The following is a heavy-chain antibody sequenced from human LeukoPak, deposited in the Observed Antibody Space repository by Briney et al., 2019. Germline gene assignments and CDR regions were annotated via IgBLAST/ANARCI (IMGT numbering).Heavy chain of an antibody. Sequence: PGGSLRLSCAASGFTFSSYSMNWVRQAPGKGLEWVSYIRSSSSTMYYAGSVKPRFTTCRDNAKNSLYLQMNSLRGEDMAMYYCARADYDGSGNYYTSDYWGLGTLVTVSS. CDR3: ARADYDGSGNYYTSDY. CDR2: IRSSSSTM. V-gene: IGHV3-48*01. D-gene: IGHD3-10*01. CDR1: GFTFSSYS. J-gene: IGHJ4*02.